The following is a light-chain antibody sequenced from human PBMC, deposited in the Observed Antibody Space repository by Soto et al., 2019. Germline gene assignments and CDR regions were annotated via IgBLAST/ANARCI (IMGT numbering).Light chain of an antibody. CDR3: LQFDNWPAWT. J-gene: IGKJ1*01. V-gene: IGKV3-15*01. CDR2: GAS. CDR1: QSISTN. Sequence: EIVMTQSPVTLSVSPGQRAILTCGASQSISTNLAWYQQKPGQAPRLLIYGASTKATDIPARFSGSGSGTEFTLTFRSLQPEDFAVYYCLQFDNWPAWTFGHGTRVQV.